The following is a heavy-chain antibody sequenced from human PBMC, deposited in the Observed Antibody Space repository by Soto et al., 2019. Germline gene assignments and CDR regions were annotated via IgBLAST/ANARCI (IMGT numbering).Heavy chain of an antibody. CDR3: ARVDIGVYAFDI. D-gene: IGHD3-9*01. J-gene: IGHJ3*02. V-gene: IGHV4-61*08. CDR1: GGSISSGGYY. CDR2: IYSGGSI. Sequence: SETLSLTCTVSGGSISSGGYYWSWIRQSPGKGLEWIGYIYSGGSISYNPSLRSRVTILLDTSKNQFSLRLTSATAAATAVYYCARVDIGVYAFDIWGHGTMVTVSS.